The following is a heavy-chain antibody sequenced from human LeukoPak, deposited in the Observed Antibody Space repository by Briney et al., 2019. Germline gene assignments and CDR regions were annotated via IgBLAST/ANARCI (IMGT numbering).Heavy chain of an antibody. D-gene: IGHD5-24*01. J-gene: IGHJ4*02. CDR2: IYYSGST. V-gene: IGHV4-30-4*08. CDR1: GGSISSGDYY. Sequence: PSQTLSLTCTFSGGSISSGDYYWSWIRQPPGKGLEWIGYIYYSGSTYYNPSLKSRVTISVDTSKNQFSLKLSSVTAADTAVYYCARVGDGYTIVFDYWGQGTLVTVSS. CDR3: ARVGDGYTIVFDY.